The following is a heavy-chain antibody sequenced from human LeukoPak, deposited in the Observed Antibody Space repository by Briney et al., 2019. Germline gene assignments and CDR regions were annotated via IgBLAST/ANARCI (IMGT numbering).Heavy chain of an antibody. Sequence: PSQTLSLTCTVSGGSISSGGYYWSWIRQHPGKGLEWIGYIYYSGSTYYNPSLKSRVTISVDTSKNQFSLKLSSVTAVDTAVYYCARILRHYGEDEKVVDYWGQGTLVTVSS. V-gene: IGHV4-31*03. CDR3: ARILRHYGEDEKVVDY. CDR1: GGSISSGGYY. D-gene: IGHD4-17*01. CDR2: IYYSGST. J-gene: IGHJ4*02.